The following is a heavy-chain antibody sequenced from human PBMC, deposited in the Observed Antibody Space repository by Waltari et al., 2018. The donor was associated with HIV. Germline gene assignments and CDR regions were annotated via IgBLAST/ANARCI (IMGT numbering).Heavy chain of an antibody. CDR1: GFTFDDSP. CDR3: AKGGSHLTIYEAWFDS. J-gene: IGHJ5*01. Sequence: EVQLVESGGGLVQPGTSLRLACAASGFTFDDSPMHWVRQVPGKGLEWVSSLSWNSGITDYADSVKGRFIISRDNVKNSLYLQMNSLRTEDTAFYYCAKGGSHLTIYEAWFDSWGQGTLVTVSS. CDR2: LSWNSGIT. D-gene: IGHD3-3*01. V-gene: IGHV3-9*01.